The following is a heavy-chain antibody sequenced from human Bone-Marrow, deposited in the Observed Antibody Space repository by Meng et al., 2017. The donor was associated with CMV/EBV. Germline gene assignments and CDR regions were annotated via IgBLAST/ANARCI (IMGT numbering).Heavy chain of an antibody. D-gene: IGHD2-2*01. CDR1: YY. Sequence: YYWGCTRQPHGKGLEWFGYIYYSGSTNYTPSLKSRVTISVDTSKTQFSLKLSSVTAADTAVYYCAREAVIIGYYSSTSCYPYWYFDLWGRGTLVTVSS. CDR2: IYYSGST. V-gene: IGHV4-59*01. CDR3: AREAVIIGYYSSTSCYPYWYFDL. J-gene: IGHJ2*01.